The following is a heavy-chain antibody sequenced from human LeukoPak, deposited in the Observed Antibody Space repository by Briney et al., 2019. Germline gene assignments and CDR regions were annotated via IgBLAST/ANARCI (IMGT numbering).Heavy chain of an antibody. D-gene: IGHD6-19*01. CDR2: ISTSSTYI. CDR3: ARGKVAGTVDY. Sequence: GGSLRLSCSASGFTFSSYNMDWVRQAPGKGLEWVSSISTSSTYIFYADSVRGRFTVSRDNAKNSLYPQMKTLSAEDTAVYYCARGKVAGTVDYWGQGTLVTVSS. J-gene: IGHJ4*02. CDR1: GFTFSSYN. V-gene: IGHV3-21*01.